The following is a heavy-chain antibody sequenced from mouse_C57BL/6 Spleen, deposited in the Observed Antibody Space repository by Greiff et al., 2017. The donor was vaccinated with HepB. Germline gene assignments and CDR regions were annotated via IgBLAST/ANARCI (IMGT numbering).Heavy chain of an antibody. Sequence: VQLKQSVAELVRPGASVKLSCTASGFTIKNTYMHWVKQRPEQGLEWIGRIDPANGNTKYAPQFQGKATITADTSTNTAYLQLSSLTSEDTAIYYCARARPYYALDYWGQGTSVTVSS. CDR2: IDPANGNT. CDR3: ARARPYYALDY. J-gene: IGHJ4*01. CDR1: GFTIKNTY. V-gene: IGHV14-3*01.